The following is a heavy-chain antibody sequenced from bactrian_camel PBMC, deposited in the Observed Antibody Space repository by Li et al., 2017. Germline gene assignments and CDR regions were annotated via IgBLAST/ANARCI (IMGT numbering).Heavy chain of an antibody. D-gene: IGHD1*01. Sequence: HVQLVESGGGSMQAGENLRLSCEFSGYVHAAFCMAWFRQGPGSEREWVAAIDSTGAKRYASSVKGRFTIFGDDAKNSVDLLMNSLKPDDTAVYYCAATGQMLSVAGCRTQGTQVTVS. CDR2: IDSTGAK. CDR1: GYVHAAFC. J-gene: IGHJ4*01. V-gene: IGHV3S55*01.